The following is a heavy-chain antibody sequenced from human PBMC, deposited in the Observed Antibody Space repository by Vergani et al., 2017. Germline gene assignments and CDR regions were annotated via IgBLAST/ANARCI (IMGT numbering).Heavy chain of an antibody. CDR3: ARDRSLRIALGVEEYYFDY. CDR2: IFTSGAT. Sequence: QVQLQESGPGLVKPSQTLSLTCTVSGGSFSTGGQSWTWLRQSAGKGLEWIGRIFTSGATNYNPSLRSRAIMSVDASKKQFSLKLTSVTAADTAVYYCARDRSLRIALGVEEYYFDYWGQGTLVTVSS. J-gene: IGHJ4*02. V-gene: IGHV4-61*02. CDR1: GGSFSTGGQS. D-gene: IGHD3-3*01.